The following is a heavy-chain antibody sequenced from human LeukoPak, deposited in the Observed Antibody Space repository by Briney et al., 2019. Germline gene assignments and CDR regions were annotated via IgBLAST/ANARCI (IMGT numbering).Heavy chain of an antibody. CDR2: INHSGST. Sequence: PSETLSLTCAVYGGSFSGNYWSWIRQPPGKGLEWIGEINHSGSTNYNPSLTSRVTISVDTSKNQFSLKLSSVTAADTAVYYCARGIPGSVVVPAALYYFDYWGQGTLVTVSS. J-gene: IGHJ4*02. V-gene: IGHV4-34*01. D-gene: IGHD2-2*01. CDR1: GGSFSGNY. CDR3: ARGIPGSVVVPAALYYFDY.